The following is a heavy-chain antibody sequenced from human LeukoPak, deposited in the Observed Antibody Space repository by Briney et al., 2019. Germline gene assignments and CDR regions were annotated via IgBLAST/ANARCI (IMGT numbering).Heavy chain of an antibody. V-gene: IGHV3-23*05. D-gene: IGHD3-16*01. CDR3: TKDSQGFYGGPWYGTYGMDV. J-gene: IGHJ6*02. CDR1: GFTFKTFA. Sequence: GGSLRLSCVASGFTFKTFAMTWVRQAPGKGLEWVSTISNDKHYADSVRGRFTISSDDSRKTVFLQMNSLTPEDAAIYYCTKDSQGFYGGPWYGTYGMDVWGQGTTVTVSS. CDR2: ISNDK.